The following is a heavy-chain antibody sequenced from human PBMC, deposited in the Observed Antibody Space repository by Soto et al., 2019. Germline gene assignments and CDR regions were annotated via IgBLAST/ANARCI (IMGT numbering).Heavy chain of an antibody. CDR3: ATLQIEVPGTN. V-gene: IGHV1-2*02. Sequence: GASVKVSCKASGYTFSDYYMHWVRQAPGQGLEWMGWINANSVGTTYAQKFQSRVTMTRHTSISTAYPELSRLSSDDTAIYYCATLQIEVPGTNWGRRTRVTVSS. CDR2: INANSVGT. J-gene: IGHJ4*02. CDR1: GYTFSDYY. D-gene: IGHD6-19*01.